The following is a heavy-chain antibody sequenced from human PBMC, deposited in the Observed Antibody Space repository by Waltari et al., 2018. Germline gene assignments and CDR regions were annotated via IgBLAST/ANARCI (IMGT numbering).Heavy chain of an antibody. CDR2: IYYSGRT. V-gene: IGHV4-30-4*01. CDR3: ARPVGATTDDAFDI. Sequence: QVQLQESGPGLVKPSQTLSLTCTVSGGSISSGDSYWSWIRQPPGKCLEWIGYIYYSGRTYYNQSIKSRVTISVDTSKNQFSLKLSSVTAADTAVYYCARPVGATTDDAFDIWGQGTMVTVSS. D-gene: IGHD1-26*01. J-gene: IGHJ3*02. CDR1: GGSISSGDSY.